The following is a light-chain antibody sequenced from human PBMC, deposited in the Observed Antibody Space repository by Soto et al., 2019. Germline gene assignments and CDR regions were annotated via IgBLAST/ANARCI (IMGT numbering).Light chain of an antibody. J-gene: IGKJ5*01. V-gene: IGKV3-20*01. CDR2: GAS. Sequence: IVLRQSPCTLALSPGERATLSCRASESVSDNYLAWYQQRSGQAPRLVIYGASSRATGIPERFSGSGSGTDFTLTISRLAPEDFEVFYCQQYAASPITFGQGTRLEIK. CDR1: ESVSDNY. CDR3: QQYAASPIT.